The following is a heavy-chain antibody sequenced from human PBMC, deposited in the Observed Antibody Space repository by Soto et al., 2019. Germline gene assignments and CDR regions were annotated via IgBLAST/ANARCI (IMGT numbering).Heavy chain of an antibody. Sequence: GGSLRLSCAASGFTFRSYGMHWVRQAPGKGLEWVAVISYDGSNKYYADSVKGRFTISRDNSKNTLYLQMNSLRAEDTAVYYCAKDGGSYGSGSFAFDIWGQGTMVTISS. CDR3: AKDGGSYGSGSFAFDI. J-gene: IGHJ3*02. CDR1: GFTFRSYG. V-gene: IGHV3-30*18. D-gene: IGHD3-10*01. CDR2: ISYDGSNK.